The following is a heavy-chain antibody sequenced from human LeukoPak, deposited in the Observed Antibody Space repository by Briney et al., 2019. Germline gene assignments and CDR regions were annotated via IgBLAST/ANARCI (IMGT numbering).Heavy chain of an antibody. V-gene: IGHV3-7*01. J-gene: IGHJ3*02. CDR3: ARGYCSGGRCYRNAFDI. CDR1: EFTLTTYW. Sequence: GGSLRLSCAASEFTLTTYWMTWVRQAPGKGLEWVADIKKDGSEKNYVDSVKGRFTISRDNAKNSLYLQMNSLRAEDTAVYYCARGYCSGGRCYRNAFDIWGQGTMVTVSS. CDR2: IKKDGSEK. D-gene: IGHD2-15*01.